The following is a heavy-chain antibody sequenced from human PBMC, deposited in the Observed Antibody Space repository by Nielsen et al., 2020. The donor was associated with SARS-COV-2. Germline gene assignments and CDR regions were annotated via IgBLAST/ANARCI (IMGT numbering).Heavy chain of an antibody. V-gene: IGHV3-23*01. D-gene: IGHD3-10*01. Sequence: GGSLRLSCAASGFTFSNYVMIWVRQAPGKGLEWVSTFSGSGDRTYYSDSVKGRFTLSRDNAKNSLYLQMNSLRAEDTAVYYCARDGVLWFGEQQFDYWGQGTLVTVSS. CDR1: GFTFSNYV. CDR2: FSGSGDRT. J-gene: IGHJ4*02. CDR3: ARDGVLWFGEQQFDY.